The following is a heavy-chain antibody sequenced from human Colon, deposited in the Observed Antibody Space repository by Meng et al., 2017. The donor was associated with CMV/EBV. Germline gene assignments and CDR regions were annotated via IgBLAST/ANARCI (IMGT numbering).Heavy chain of an antibody. D-gene: IGHD2-15*01. V-gene: IGHV3-74*01. Sequence: GGSLRLSCDSSAFTLSGYWLHWVRQAPGKGLVWVARIRSGGGDATYADSVEGRFTVSRDSAKTMLYLQMTGLRAEDTAVYYCAGGRGGSCPDSWGQGTLVTVSS. J-gene: IGHJ5*01. CDR2: IRSGGGDA. CDR1: AFTLSGYW. CDR3: AGGRGGSCPDS.